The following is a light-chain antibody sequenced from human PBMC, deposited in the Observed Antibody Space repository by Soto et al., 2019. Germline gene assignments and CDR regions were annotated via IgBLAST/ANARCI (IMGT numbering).Light chain of an antibody. CDR3: QSYDSSLSGPVV. Sequence: QAVVTQPPSVSGAPGQRVTISCTGSSSNIGAGYDVHWYQQLPGTAPKLLIYGNSNRPSGVPDRFSGSKSGTSASLAITGLQAEDEADYYCQSYDSSLSGPVVFGGGNKLTVL. V-gene: IGLV1-40*01. CDR2: GNS. CDR1: SSNIGAGYD. J-gene: IGLJ2*01.